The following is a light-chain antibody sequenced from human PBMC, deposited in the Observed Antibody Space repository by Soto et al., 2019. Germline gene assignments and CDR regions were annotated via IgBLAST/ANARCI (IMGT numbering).Light chain of an antibody. CDR3: QQYYSYPLT. CDR2: MAS. CDR1: QNLDKW. V-gene: IGKV1-5*03. Sequence: DIQMTQSPSMLSAFVGDRVIITCRASQNLDKWLAWYQQKPGKAPNLLIHMASSLETGVSSRFNGSGSGTDFTLTINSLQPDDSATYYCQQYYSYPLTFGGGTKVEIK. J-gene: IGKJ4*01.